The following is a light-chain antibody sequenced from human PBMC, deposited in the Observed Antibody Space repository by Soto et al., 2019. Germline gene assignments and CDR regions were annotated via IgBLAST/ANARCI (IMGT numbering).Light chain of an antibody. CDR2: DNN. Sequence: QPVLTQPPSVSAAPGQKVTISCSGSSSNIGRNYVSWYQQLPGTAPKFLIYDNNRRHSGIPDRFSGSKSGTSATLGITGLQTGDEADYYCGTWDSSLSDVVFGGGTKLTVL. CDR1: SSNIGRNY. V-gene: IGLV1-51*01. CDR3: GTWDSSLSDVV. J-gene: IGLJ2*01.